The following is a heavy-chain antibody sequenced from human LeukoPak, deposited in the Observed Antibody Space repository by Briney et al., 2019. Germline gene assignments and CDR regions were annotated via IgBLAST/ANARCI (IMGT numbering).Heavy chain of an antibody. CDR1: GFTFINYG. V-gene: IGHV4-59*08. CDR2: IYYSGST. D-gene: IGHD3-9*01. J-gene: IGHJ4*02. Sequence: GTLRLSCAASGFTFINYGMSWIRQPPGKGLEWIGYIYYSGSTNYNPSLKSRVTISVDTSKNQFSLKLSSVTAADTAVYYCARLFDWLLSPRFDYWGQGTLVTVSS. CDR3: ARLFDWLLSPRFDY.